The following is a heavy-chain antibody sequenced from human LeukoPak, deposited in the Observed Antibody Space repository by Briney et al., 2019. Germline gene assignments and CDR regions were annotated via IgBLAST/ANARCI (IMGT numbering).Heavy chain of an antibody. J-gene: IGHJ6*02. CDR1: GGSVSSGSYY. V-gene: IGHV4-61*01. CDR2: IYYSGST. D-gene: IGHD3-22*01. CDR3: ARDYSYDSSGYYYQYGMDV. Sequence: PSETLSLTCTVSGGSVSSGSYYWSWIRQPPGRGLEGIGYIYYSGSTNYNPSIKSRVTISVDTSKNQFSLKLSSVTAADTAVYYCARDYSYDSSGYYYQYGMDVWGQGTTVTVSS.